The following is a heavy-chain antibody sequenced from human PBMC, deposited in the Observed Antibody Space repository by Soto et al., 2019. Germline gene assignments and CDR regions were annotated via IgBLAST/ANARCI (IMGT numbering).Heavy chain of an antibody. D-gene: IGHD3-22*01. CDR2: ISYDGSNK. V-gene: IGHV3-30-3*01. Sequence: GGSLRLSCGASGLTFSSYAMHGCGQAPGKGREGVAVISYDGSNKYYADSVKGRFTISRDNSKNTLYLQMNSLRAEDTAVYYCARGGRSTVVEPEHHLLGYCRPGPLVTVTS. CDR3: ARGGRSTVVEPEHHLLGY. CDR1: GLTFSSYA. J-gene: IGHJ4*02.